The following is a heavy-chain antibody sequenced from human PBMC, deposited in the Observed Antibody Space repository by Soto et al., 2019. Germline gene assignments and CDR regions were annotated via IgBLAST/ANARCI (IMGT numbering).Heavy chain of an antibody. CDR1: GFTFSSYG. J-gene: IGHJ6*02. CDR3: ARDYYYGSGSLYYYGMDV. CDR2: IWYDGSNK. Sequence: SLRLSCAASGFTFSSYGMHWVRQAPGKGLEWVAVIWYDGSNKYYADSVKGRFTISRDNSKNTLYLQMNSLRAEDTAVYYCARDYYYGSGSLYYYGMDVWGQGTTVTVSS. V-gene: IGHV3-33*01. D-gene: IGHD3-10*01.